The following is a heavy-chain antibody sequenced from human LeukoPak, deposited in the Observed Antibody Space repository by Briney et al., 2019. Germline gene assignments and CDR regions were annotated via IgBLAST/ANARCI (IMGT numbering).Heavy chain of an antibody. D-gene: IGHD3-22*01. Sequence: PGGSLRLSCAASGFTFSSYSMNWVRQAPGKGLEWVSSISSSSSYIYYADSVKGRFTISRDNAKNSLYLQMNSLRAEDTAVYYCARVLGVDYYDSTPFDYWGQGTLVTVSS. CDR3: ARVLGVDYYDSTPFDY. CDR2: ISSSSSYI. J-gene: IGHJ4*02. V-gene: IGHV3-21*04. CDR1: GFTFSSYS.